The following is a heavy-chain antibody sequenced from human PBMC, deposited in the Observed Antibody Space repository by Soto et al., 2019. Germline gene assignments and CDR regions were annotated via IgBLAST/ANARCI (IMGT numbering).Heavy chain of an antibody. CDR3: ARGNVAGYYFDY. CDR2: ISSSSSYI. V-gene: IGHV3-21*01. CDR1: GFTFSSYS. D-gene: IGHD6-19*01. J-gene: IGHJ4*02. Sequence: EVQLVESGGGLAKPGGSLRLSCAASGFTFSSYSMNWVRQAPGKGLEWVSSISSSSSYIYYADSVKGRFTISRDNAKNSLYLQMNSLRAEDTAVYYCARGNVAGYYFDYWGQGTLVTVSS.